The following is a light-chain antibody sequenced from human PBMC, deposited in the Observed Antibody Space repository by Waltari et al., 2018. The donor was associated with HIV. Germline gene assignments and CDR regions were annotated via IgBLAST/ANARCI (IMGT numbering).Light chain of an antibody. CDR2: AAS. CDR1: QSISAH. Sequence: DIQMTQSPSSLSASVGDRVNIACRASQSISAHLNWYQQKPGKVPKLLIYAASSLQSGVPSRFRGSGSGTDFTLTISSLQPEDFATYYCQQSYSTPLSFGPGTKVDIK. J-gene: IGKJ3*01. CDR3: QQSYSTPLS. V-gene: IGKV1-39*01.